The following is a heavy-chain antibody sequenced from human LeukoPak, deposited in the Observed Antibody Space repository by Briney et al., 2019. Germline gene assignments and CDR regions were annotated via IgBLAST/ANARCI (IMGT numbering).Heavy chain of an antibody. CDR1: GGSISSYY. Sequence: SETLSLTCTVSGGSISSYYWSWIRQPPGKGLEWIGYIYTSGSTNYNPSLKSRVTISVDTSKNQFSLKLSSVTAADTAVYYCARGEDYGGTSGYFQHWGQGTLVTVSS. V-gene: IGHV4-4*09. CDR3: ARGEDYGGTSGYFQH. D-gene: IGHD4-23*01. CDR2: IYTSGST. J-gene: IGHJ1*01.